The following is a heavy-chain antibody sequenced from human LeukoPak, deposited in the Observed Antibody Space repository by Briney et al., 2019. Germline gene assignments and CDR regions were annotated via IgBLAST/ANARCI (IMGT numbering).Heavy chain of an antibody. CDR2: INPSGSST. J-gene: IGHJ4*02. V-gene: IGHV1-46*03. CDR3: ARADGDSSSWYGPGGWGLVDY. CDR1: GYTFTSYY. Sequence: ASVTVSCTASGYTFTSYYMHWVRQAPGQGLEWMGIINPSGSSTNYAQKFQGRVTMTRDTSTRTVYMEMSSLRSEDTAVYYCARADGDSSSWYGPGGWGLVDYWGQGTLVTVSS. D-gene: IGHD6-13*01.